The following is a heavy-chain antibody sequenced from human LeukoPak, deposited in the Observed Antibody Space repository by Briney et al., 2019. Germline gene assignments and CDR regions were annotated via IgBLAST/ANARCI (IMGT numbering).Heavy chain of an antibody. D-gene: IGHD3-16*02. J-gene: IGHJ5*02. V-gene: IGHV4-34*01. CDR2: INHSGST. CDR1: GVSFSGYY. CDR3: AREGSYVWGSSRSFDP. Sequence: SETLRLTCAASGVSFSGYYRHWIRQAPGKGLEWVGGINHSGSTNYNAYLKSGVTIFVNTSNNQTPLKLISMTSADTAVTYCAREGSYVWGSSRSFDPWGQGTLVTVSS.